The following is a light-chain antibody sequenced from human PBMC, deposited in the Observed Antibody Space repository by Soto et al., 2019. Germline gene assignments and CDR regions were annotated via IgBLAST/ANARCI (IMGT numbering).Light chain of an antibody. J-gene: IGKJ1*01. Sequence: DIQMTQSPSTLSASVGDRVTITFRASQSISSWLAWYQQKPGKAPKLLIYAASTLQSGVPSRFSGSGSGTDFTLTISCLQSEDFATYYCQQYYSYPPAFGQGTKVDIK. V-gene: IGKV1-5*01. CDR2: AAS. CDR1: QSISSW. CDR3: QQYYSYPPA.